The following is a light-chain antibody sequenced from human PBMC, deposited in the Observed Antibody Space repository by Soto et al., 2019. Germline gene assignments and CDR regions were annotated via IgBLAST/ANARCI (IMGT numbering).Light chain of an antibody. V-gene: IGLV2-23*01. Sequence: QSVLTQPASVSGSPGQSITISCTGTSSDVGSYKFVSWYQQHPGKAPELLIYEGSKRPPAVSNLFSASKSDNTASLTISVLQADDEADYFCCSYVSGGTYVFGAGTKGTVL. CDR3: CSYVSGGTYV. J-gene: IGLJ1*01. CDR2: EGS. CDR1: SSDVGSYKF.